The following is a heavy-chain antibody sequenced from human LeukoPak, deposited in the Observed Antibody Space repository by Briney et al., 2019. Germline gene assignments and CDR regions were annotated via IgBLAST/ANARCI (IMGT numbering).Heavy chain of an antibody. CDR1: GFTFNIYP. CDR2: IKQDGSEK. Sequence: GGSLRLSCVASGFTFNIYPMTWVRQSPGKGLEWVANIKQDGSEKYYVDSVKGRFTISRDNAKNSLYLQMNSLRAEDTAVYYCARDPSYSYVVIDYWGQGTLVTVSS. V-gene: IGHV3-7*01. D-gene: IGHD5-18*01. J-gene: IGHJ4*02. CDR3: ARDPSYSYVVIDY.